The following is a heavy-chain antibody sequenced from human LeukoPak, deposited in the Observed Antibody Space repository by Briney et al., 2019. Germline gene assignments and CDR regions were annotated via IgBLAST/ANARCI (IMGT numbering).Heavy chain of an antibody. V-gene: IGHV4-39*02. CDR1: RGSISSSSYY. J-gene: IGHJ4*02. CDR2: IYYTGST. CDR3: ARRDYSGDYFDY. D-gene: IGHD2-15*01. Sequence: SETLSLTCTVPRGSISSSSYYWDWIRQPPGRGLEWIGGIYYTGSTYYNPSLKSRVTISVDTSKNLFSLKLSSVTAADTAAYYCARRDYSGDYFDYWGQGTLVTVSS.